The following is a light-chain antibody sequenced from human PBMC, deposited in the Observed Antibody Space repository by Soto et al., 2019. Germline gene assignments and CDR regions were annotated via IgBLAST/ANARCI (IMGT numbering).Light chain of an antibody. CDR3: LLYYGGAQV. Sequence: QAVVTQEPSLTVSPGGTVTLTCGSSTGAVTSGYYPNWFQQKPGQPPRPLIYSINNKHSWTPARFSGSLLGDKAALTLSGVQPEDEADYYCLLYYGGAQVFGGGTKLNVL. CDR1: TGAVTSGYY. J-gene: IGLJ3*02. V-gene: IGLV7-43*01. CDR2: SIN.